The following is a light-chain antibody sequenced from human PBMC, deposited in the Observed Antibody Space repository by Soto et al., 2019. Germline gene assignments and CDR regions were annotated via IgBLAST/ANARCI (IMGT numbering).Light chain of an antibody. CDR3: LQDYTYPWT. J-gene: IGKJ1*01. Sequence: DIQMTQSPSFVSASIGDRVTITCLASQDVSSWLAWYQQRPGKAPNLLIYAASSLRSGVPSRFSGSGSGTHFTLTINSLQAEDSATYFCLQDYTYPWTFGQGTKVDIK. CDR1: QDVSSW. V-gene: IGKV1-12*01. CDR2: AAS.